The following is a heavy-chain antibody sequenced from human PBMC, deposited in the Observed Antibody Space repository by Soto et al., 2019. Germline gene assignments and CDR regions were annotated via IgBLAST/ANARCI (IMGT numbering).Heavy chain of an antibody. Sequence: PGGSLRLSCAASGFTFSSYGIHWVRQAPGKGLEWVAFISYDGSNKHYADSVKGRFTISRDNSKNTLYLLMNSLRPEDTAVYYCAKVKTGYSSGWYFRYYAMDVWGQGTTVTVSS. J-gene: IGHJ6*02. CDR3: AKVKTGYSSGWYFRYYAMDV. V-gene: IGHV3-30*18. D-gene: IGHD6-19*01. CDR2: ISYDGSNK. CDR1: GFTFSSYG.